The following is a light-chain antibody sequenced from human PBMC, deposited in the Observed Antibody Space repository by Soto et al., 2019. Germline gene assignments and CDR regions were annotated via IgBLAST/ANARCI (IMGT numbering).Light chain of an antibody. CDR3: QQRSNWPPA. CDR1: RSLSSS. Sequence: EIVLTQSPATLSLSPGERAALSRRASRSLSSSLAWYQQKPGQAPRLLIYDASNRATGIPARFSGSGSGTDFTLTISSLEPEDFAVYYCQQRSNWPPAFGQGTKVEIK. J-gene: IGKJ1*01. V-gene: IGKV3-11*01. CDR2: DAS.